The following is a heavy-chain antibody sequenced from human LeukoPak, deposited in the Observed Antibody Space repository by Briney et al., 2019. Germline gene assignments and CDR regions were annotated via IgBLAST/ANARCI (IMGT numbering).Heavy chain of an antibody. CDR3: ARDRYSSGWGS. Sequence: PSETLSLTCTVSGGSISSYYWSWLRQSPGKGLEWIGYIYYSGSTNYNPSLKSRVTISLDTPKNQFSLKLSSVTAADTAIYYCARDRYSSGWGSWGQGTLVTVSS. CDR1: GGSISSYY. D-gene: IGHD3-22*01. J-gene: IGHJ4*02. CDR2: IYYSGST. V-gene: IGHV4-59*01.